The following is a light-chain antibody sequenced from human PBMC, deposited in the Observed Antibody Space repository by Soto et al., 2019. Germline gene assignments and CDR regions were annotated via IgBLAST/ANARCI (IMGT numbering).Light chain of an antibody. CDR3: TSYASSSNHVV. CDR2: DVN. CDR1: SSDIGAYDY. V-gene: IGLV2-14*01. Sequence: QSALTQPASVSGSPGQSITLSCTGTSSDIGAYDYVSWYQRYPGKTPKLIIYDVNNWPSGVSNRFSGSKSGNTASLTISGLHAEDEADYNCTSYASSSNHVVFGGGTKVTGL. J-gene: IGLJ2*01.